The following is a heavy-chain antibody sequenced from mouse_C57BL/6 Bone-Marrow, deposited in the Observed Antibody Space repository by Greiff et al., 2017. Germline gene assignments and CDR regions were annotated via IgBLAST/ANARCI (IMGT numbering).Heavy chain of an antibody. J-gene: IGHJ4*01. CDR1: GYAFSSSW. Sequence: VQLQQSGPELVKPGASVKISCKASGYAFSSSWMNWVKQRPGKGLEWIGRIYPGDGDTNYNGKFKGKATLTADKSSSTAYIQRSSLTSEDSAVYFWARRRWLPHYYAMDYWGQGTSVTVSS. CDR3: ARRRWLPHYYAMDY. V-gene: IGHV1-82*01. D-gene: IGHD2-3*01. CDR2: IYPGDGDT.